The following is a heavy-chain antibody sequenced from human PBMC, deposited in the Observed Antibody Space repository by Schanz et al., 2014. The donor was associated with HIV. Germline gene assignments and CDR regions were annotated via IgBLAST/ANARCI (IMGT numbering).Heavy chain of an antibody. J-gene: IGHJ4*02. V-gene: IGHV3-23*01. CDR3: ARDVGAGANDY. CDR2: ISISGETT. D-gene: IGHD1-26*01. CDR1: GFLFSSYG. Sequence: EVQLLESGGGLVQPGGSLRLSCAASGFLFSSYGMSWVRQAPGKGLEWVSGISISGETTYYADSVKGRFTISRDNSKNTLYLQMNSLRAEDTAMYYCARDVGAGANDYWGQGTLVTVSS.